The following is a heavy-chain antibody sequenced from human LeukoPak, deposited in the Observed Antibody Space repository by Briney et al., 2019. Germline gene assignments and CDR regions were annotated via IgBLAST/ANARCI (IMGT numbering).Heavy chain of an antibody. J-gene: IGHJ3*02. CDR2: TDYSGTT. CDR3: ARKHRYSSGWYSAFDI. CDR1: GGPNSTSYF. Sequence: SETLSLTCTVSGGPNSTSYFWGWVRQPPGKGLEWIGTTDYSGTTYYNPSLKSRVTISVDTSKNQFSLKLSSVTAADTAVYYCARKHRYSSGWYSAFDIWGQGTMVTVSS. D-gene: IGHD6-19*01. V-gene: IGHV4-39*01.